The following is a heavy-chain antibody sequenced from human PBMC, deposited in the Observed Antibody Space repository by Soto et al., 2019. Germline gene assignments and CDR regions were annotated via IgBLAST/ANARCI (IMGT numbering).Heavy chain of an antibody. CDR2: IIPIFGTP. J-gene: IGHJ4*02. D-gene: IGHD6-6*01. Sequence: QVHLVQSGAEVKKPGPSVKVSCKASGGIFSSYAITWVRQAPGQGLEWMGGIIPIFGTPKYAQKFQGRVTITADGSTSTVYMELSSLRSEDTAVYYCARVYSSSPVFDNWGQGPLVTVSS. CDR1: GGIFSSYA. CDR3: ARVYSSSPVFDN. V-gene: IGHV1-69*01.